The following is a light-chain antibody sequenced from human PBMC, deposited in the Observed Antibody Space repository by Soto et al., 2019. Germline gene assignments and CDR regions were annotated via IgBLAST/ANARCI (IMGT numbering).Light chain of an antibody. CDR2: GAS. CDR3: QQYGSSPVT. CDR1: QSVSSSY. Sequence: EIVLTQSPGTLSLSPGERATLSCRASQSVSSSYLAWYQQKPGQAPRLLIYGASSRATGIPDRFSGSGPGTDFTLTISRLEPEDFAVYYCQQYGSSPVTFGQGTKLEIK. J-gene: IGKJ2*01. V-gene: IGKV3-20*01.